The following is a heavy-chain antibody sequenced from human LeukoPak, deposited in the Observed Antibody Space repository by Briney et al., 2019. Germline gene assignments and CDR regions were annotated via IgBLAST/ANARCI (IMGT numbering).Heavy chain of an antibody. Sequence: SETLSLTCTVTGGSISSYYWSWIRQPAGKGLEWIGRIYTSGSTNYNPSLKSRVTMSVDTSKNQFSLKLSSVTAADTAVYYCARGPNPMYSSSWYFDYWGQGTLVTVSS. V-gene: IGHV4-4*07. J-gene: IGHJ4*02. CDR1: GGSISSYY. CDR3: ARGPNPMYSSSWYFDY. CDR2: IYTSGST. D-gene: IGHD6-13*01.